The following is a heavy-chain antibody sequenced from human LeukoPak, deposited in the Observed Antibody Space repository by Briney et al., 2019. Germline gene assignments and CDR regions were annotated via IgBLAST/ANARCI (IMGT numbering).Heavy chain of an antibody. CDR3: ARVAGVHYYDSSGYLGFDY. Sequence: GGSLRLSCAASGFTFSSYWMSRVRQAPGKGLEWVANIKQDGSEKYYVDSVKGRFTISRDNAKNSLYLQMNSLRAEDTAVYYCARVAGVHYYDSSGYLGFDYWGQGTLVTVSS. V-gene: IGHV3-7*01. D-gene: IGHD3-22*01. CDR2: IKQDGSEK. CDR1: GFTFSSYW. J-gene: IGHJ4*02.